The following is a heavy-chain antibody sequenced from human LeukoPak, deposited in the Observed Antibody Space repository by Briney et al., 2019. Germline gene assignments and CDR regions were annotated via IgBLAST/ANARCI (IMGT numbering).Heavy chain of an antibody. CDR1: VGTFSSYT. D-gene: IGHD4-17*01. V-gene: IGHV1-69*02. CDR3: ARSPLYGDCDY. Sequence: ASVKVSCKASVGTFSSYTISWVRQAPGQGLEWMGRIIPILGIANYAQKFQGRVTMTRDTSISTAYMALSRLRSDDTAMYYCARSPLYGDCDYCGQGTLVTVSS. J-gene: IGHJ4*02. CDR2: IIPILGIA.